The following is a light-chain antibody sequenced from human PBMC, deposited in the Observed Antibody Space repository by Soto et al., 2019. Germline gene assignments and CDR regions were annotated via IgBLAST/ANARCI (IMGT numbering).Light chain of an antibody. J-gene: IGKJ1*01. Sequence: TQSPGTLSLSPGERATLSCRASQSVSSSYLAWYQQKPGQAPRLLMYGISRRATGIPDRFSGSGSGTDFTLTITRLEPEDFAVYYCQQYVTSSPRTFGQGTKVDIK. V-gene: IGKV3-20*01. CDR2: GIS. CDR1: QSVSSSY. CDR3: QQYVTSSPRT.